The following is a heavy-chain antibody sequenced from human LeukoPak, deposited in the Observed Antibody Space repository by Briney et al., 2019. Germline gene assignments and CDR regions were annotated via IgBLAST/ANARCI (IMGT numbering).Heavy chain of an antibody. J-gene: IGHJ4*02. CDR2: ISYDESNK. CDR3: ARDLDFDGDSSSFDY. D-gene: IGHD6-13*01. Sequence: GRSLRLSCAASGFTFSSYAMHWVRQAPGKGLEWVAVISYDESNKYYADSVKGRFTISRDNSKNTLYLQMNSLRAEDTAVYYCARDLDFDGDSSSFDYWGQGTLVTVSS. CDR1: GFTFSSYA. V-gene: IGHV3-30-3*01.